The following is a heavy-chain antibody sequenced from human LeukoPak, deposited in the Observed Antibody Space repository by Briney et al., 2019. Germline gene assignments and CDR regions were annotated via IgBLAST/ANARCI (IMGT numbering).Heavy chain of an antibody. V-gene: IGHV3-30*18. J-gene: IGHJ4*02. CDR2: ILFDGRKQ. CDR1: GFTVSSNF. CDR3: AKHVGALVGSGTYSFDH. Sequence: PGGSLRLSCAASGFTVSSNFLSWVRQARGKGLEWLGYILFDGRKQYYAGSVKGRFTISRDNAKNTVYLQVNGLRPDDTAVYYCAKHVGALVGSGTYSFDHWGQGTLVSVSS. D-gene: IGHD3-10*01.